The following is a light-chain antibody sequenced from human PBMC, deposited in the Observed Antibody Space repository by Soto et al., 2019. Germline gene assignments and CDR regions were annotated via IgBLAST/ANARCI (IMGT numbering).Light chain of an antibody. CDR2: GAS. J-gene: IGKJ5*01. CDR3: QKLNSYPPT. CDR1: QSVSSN. Sequence: ELVRTQSPATLSVSPGERSTLSGLASQSVSSNLAWYQQKPGQSNSLLMYGASTRATGFPARFGGSGSGTDFTLTISSLQPEDFATYYCQKLNSYPPTFGHGTRLEIK. V-gene: IGKV3-15*01.